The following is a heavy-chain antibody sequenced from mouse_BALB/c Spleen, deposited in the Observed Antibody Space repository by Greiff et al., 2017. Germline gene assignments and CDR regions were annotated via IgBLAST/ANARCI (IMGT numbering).Heavy chain of an antibody. D-gene: IGHD2-10*02. J-gene: IGHJ3*01. CDR1: GFTFSSFG. V-gene: IGHV5-17*02. Sequence: EVMLVESGGGLVQPGGSRKLSCAASGFTFSSFGMHWVRQAPEKGLEWVAYISSGSSTIYYADTVKGRFTISRDNPKNTLFLQMTSLRSEDTAMYYCARHGEYGNPAWFAYWGQGTLVTVSA. CDR3: ARHGEYGNPAWFAY. CDR2: ISSGSSTI.